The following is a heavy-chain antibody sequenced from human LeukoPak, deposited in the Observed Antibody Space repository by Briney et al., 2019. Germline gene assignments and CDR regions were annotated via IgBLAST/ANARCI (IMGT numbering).Heavy chain of an antibody. CDR3: AKEPPLLEWLFFDY. CDR1: GFTFSSYA. J-gene: IGHJ4*02. CDR2: ISGSGGST. Sequence: GGSLRLSCAASGFTFSSYAMSGVRQAPGKALEWVSAISGSGGSTYYADSVKGRFTISSDNSKNTLYLQMNSLRAEDTAVYYCAKEPPLLEWLFFDYWGQGTLVTVSS. D-gene: IGHD3-3*01. V-gene: IGHV3-23*01.